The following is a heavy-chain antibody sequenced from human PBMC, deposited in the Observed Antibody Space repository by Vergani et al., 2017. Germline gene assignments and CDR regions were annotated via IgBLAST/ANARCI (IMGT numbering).Heavy chain of an antibody. Sequence: EVQLLESGGDLVQPGGSLRLSCAASGLTFNHYAMNWVRQAPGKGLEWVSGISGSGGSTYYAGSVKGRFTISRDSSKNKLYLQMNSLSAGDTAVYYCAKANPRNSGYYYLYYYHAMDVWCQGTTVTVSS. CDR2: ISGSGGST. CDR3: AKANPRNSGYYYLYYYHAMDV. V-gene: IGHV3-23*01. D-gene: IGHD5-12*01. J-gene: IGHJ6*02. CDR1: GLTFNHYA.